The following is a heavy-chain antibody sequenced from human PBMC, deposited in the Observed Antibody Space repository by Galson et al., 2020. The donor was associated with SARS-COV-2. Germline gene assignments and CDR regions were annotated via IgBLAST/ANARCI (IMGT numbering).Heavy chain of an antibody. Sequence: SETLSLTCTVSGGSISSGGYYWSWIRQHPGKGLEWIGYIYYSGRTYYNPSLKSRVTISVDTSKNQFSLKLSSVTAADTAVYYCARAVGGVIIKGFDWFDPWGQGTLVTVSS. J-gene: IGHJ5*02. D-gene: IGHD3-10*01. CDR1: GGSISSGGYY. CDR3: ARAVGGVIIKGFDWFDP. V-gene: IGHV4-31*03. CDR2: IYYSGRT.